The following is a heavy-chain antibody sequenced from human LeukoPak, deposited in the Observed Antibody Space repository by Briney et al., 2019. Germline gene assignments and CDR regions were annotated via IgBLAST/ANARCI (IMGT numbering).Heavy chain of an antibody. V-gene: IGHV1-2*06. CDR1: GYIFTGYY. D-gene: IGHD5-12*01. CDR3: ARVDSGHDYGPS. CDR2: ISPNSGGT. J-gene: IGHJ3*01. Sequence: ASVKVSCKXSGYIFTGYYLHWVRQAPGQGLEGMGRISPNSGGTDYAQKFQGRVTMTRDTSISTAYMELSRLISDDTAVYYCARVDSGHDYGPSWGQGTMVTVSS.